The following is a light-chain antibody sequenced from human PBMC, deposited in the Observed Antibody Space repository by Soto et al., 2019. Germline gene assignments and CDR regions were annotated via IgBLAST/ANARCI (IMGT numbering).Light chain of an antibody. CDR3: NSYAGGNIYA. J-gene: IGLJ1*01. Sequence: QSALTQPPSASGSPGQSVTISCTGTSSDIGGYNYVSWYQQHPGKAPKLMIYEVSKRPSGVPDRFSGSKSGNTASLTVSGLQAEDEADYYCNSYAGGNIYAFGTGTKVTVL. CDR2: EVS. CDR1: SSDIGGYNY. V-gene: IGLV2-8*01.